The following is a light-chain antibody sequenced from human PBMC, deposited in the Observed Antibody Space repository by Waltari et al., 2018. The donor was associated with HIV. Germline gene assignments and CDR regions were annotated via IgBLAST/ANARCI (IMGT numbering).Light chain of an antibody. Sequence: MTHSPATLSVSPGETVTLSCRASQGTSHNLAWYQQKPGQAPRLLIFDASSRPYSIPGKFSGSGSATEFTRTISSQQSEDFAIYYCQQYNDWTVFGGGTKVEF. J-gene: IGKJ4*01. CDR3: QQYNDWTV. V-gene: IGKV3-15*01. CDR2: DAS. CDR1: QGTSHN.